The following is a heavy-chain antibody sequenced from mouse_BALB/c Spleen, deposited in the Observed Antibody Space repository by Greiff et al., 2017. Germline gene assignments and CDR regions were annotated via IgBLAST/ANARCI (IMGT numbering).Heavy chain of an antibody. CDR3: ARYKYGNYEDYFDY. D-gene: IGHD2-10*02. Sequence: EVKLVESGPSLVKPSQTLSLTCSVTGDSITSGYWNWIRKFPGNKLEYMGYISYSGSTYYNPSLKSRISITRDTSKNQYYLQLNSVTTEDTATYYCARYKYGNYEDYFDYWGQGTTLTVSS. J-gene: IGHJ2*01. V-gene: IGHV3-8*02. CDR1: GDSITSGY. CDR2: ISYSGST.